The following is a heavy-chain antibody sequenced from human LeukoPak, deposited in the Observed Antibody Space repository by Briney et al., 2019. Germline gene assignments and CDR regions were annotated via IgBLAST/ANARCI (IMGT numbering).Heavy chain of an antibody. CDR2: IYYSGST. J-gene: IGHJ1*01. Sequence: SETLSLTCTVSGGSISSSSYYWGWIRQPPGKGLEWIGSIYYSGSTYYNPSLKSRVTISVDTSKNQFSLKLSSVTAADTAVYYCASSPRGVFTIFGVVPFFQHWGQGTLVTVSS. CDR3: ASSPRGVFTIFGVVPFFQH. D-gene: IGHD3-3*01. V-gene: IGHV4-39*01. CDR1: GGSISSSSYY.